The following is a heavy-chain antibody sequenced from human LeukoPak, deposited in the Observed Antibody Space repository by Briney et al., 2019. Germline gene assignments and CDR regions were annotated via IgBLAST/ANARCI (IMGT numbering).Heavy chain of an antibody. CDR2: INPSGDPT. D-gene: IGHD6-19*01. J-gene: IGHJ3*02. V-gene: IGHV1-46*01. CDR3: ARFGLGKHIEVAGIPFDI. Sequence: ASVKVSCKASGYTFTSYYMHWVRQAPGQGLEWVGIINPSGDPTTYAQKFQGRVIMTSDMSTSTVYMELSSLRSEDTAVYYCARFGLGKHIEVAGIPFDIWGQGTMVTVS. CDR1: GYTFTSYY.